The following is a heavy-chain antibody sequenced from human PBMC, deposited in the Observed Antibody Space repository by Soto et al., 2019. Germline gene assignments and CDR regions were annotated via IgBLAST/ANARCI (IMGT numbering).Heavy chain of an antibody. V-gene: IGHV3-23*01. J-gene: IGHJ4*02. CDR1: GFTFSSYA. CDR3: AKGMYKSSGYSPFDF. Sequence: EVQLLESGGDLVQPGGSLRLPCVASGFTFSSYAMSWVRQAPGKGLEWVSSISGSGDSSYYADSVKGRFTISRDNSKNTLYLQMDSLRAEDTAVYYCAKGMYKSSGYSPFDFWGQGTLVTVSS. CDR2: ISGSGDSS. D-gene: IGHD3-22*01.